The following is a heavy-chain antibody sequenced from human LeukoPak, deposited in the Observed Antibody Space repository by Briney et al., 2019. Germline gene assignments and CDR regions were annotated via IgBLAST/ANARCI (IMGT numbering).Heavy chain of an antibody. CDR1: GGSISSSNW. CDR2: IYHSGST. J-gene: IGHJ4*02. V-gene: IGHV4-4*02. CDR3: ARTPGYCSGGSCYPLDY. Sequence: SETLSLTCAVSGGSISSSNWWSWVRQPPGKGLEWIGEIYHSGSTNYNPSLKSRVTISVDKSKNQFSLKLSSVTAADTAVYYCARTPGYCSGGSCYPLDYWGQGTLVTVSS. D-gene: IGHD2-15*01.